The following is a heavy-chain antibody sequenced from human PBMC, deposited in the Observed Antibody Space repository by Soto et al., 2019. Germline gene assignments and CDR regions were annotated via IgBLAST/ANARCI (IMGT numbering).Heavy chain of an antibody. CDR2: LSHDGSDK. J-gene: IGHJ6*03. D-gene: IGHD3-3*01. CDR3: ARTLRFLEWLLSPDYYYYYMDV. V-gene: IGHV3-30*03. CDR1: GFTFSSFG. Sequence: GGSLRLSCEASGFTFSSFGMHWVRKAPGKGLEWVAILSHDGSDKNYADSVKGRFTISRDNSISTAYMELSSLRSEDTAVYYCARTLRFLEWLLSPDYYYYYMDVWGKGTTVTVSS.